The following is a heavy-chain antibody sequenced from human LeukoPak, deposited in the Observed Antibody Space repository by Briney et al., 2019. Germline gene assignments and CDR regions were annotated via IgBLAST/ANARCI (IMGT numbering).Heavy chain of an antibody. CDR3: AKDLGRYRNNYFDY. CDR1: GFTFSSYA. CDR2: ISGSGGGT. D-gene: IGHD3-16*02. J-gene: IGHJ4*02. Sequence: GGSLRLSCAASGFTFSSYAMSWVRQAPEKGLEWISTISGSGGGTYYADSVKGRFTISRDDSKNTLYLQMNSLRAEDTAVYYCAKDLGRYRNNYFDYWGQGTLVTVSS. V-gene: IGHV3-23*01.